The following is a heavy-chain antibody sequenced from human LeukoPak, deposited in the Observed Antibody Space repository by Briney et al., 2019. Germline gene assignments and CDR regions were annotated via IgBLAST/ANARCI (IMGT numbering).Heavy chain of an antibody. D-gene: IGHD5-18*01. J-gene: IGHJ4*02. CDR3: ARGSRSSWIQLWSEFDY. CDR2: ISAYNGNT. V-gene: IGHV1-18*01. CDR1: GYTFTSYG. Sequence: ASVKVSCKASGYTFTSYGISWVRQAPGQGLEWMGWISAYNGNTNYAQKLQGRVTMTTDTSTSTAYMELRSLRSDDTAVYYCARGSRSSWIQLWSEFDYWGQGTLVTVSS.